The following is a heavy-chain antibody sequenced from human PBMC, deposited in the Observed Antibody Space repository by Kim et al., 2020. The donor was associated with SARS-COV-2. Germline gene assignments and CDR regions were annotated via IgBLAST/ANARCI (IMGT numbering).Heavy chain of an antibody. CDR2: IIPIFGTA. V-gene: IGHV1-69*13. D-gene: IGHD2-15*01. J-gene: IGHJ4*02. Sequence: SVKVSCKASGGTFSSYAISWVRQAPGQGLEWMGGIIPIFGTANYAQKFQGRVTITADESTSTAYMELSSLRSEDTAVYYCARDPRIYCSGGSCFAFDYWGQGTLVTVSS. CDR3: ARDPRIYCSGGSCFAFDY. CDR1: GGTFSSYA.